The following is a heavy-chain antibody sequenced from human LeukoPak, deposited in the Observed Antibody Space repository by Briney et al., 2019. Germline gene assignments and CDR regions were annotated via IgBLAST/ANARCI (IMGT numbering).Heavy chain of an antibody. CDR3: ARANYYGSIGDAFDI. J-gene: IGHJ3*02. CDR2: IYTGGST. V-gene: IGHV3-53*01. Sequence: GGSLRLSCAASGFTVSSNYMSWVRQAPGKGLEWVSIIYTGGSTYYANSVKGRFTISRDNSKNTLYLQMNSLRAEDTAVYYCARANYYGSIGDAFDIWGQGTMVTVSS. D-gene: IGHD3-10*01. CDR1: GFTVSSNY.